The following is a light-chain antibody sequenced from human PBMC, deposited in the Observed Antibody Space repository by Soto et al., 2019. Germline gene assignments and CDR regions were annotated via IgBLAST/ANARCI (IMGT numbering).Light chain of an antibody. Sequence: SYELTQPPSVSVSPGQTASITCSGDELGHKYAFWYQQKPGQSPVLVIYQDNKRPSGIPERFSGSKSGNTASLTISGLQAEDEAEYYCSSYCLSYGSIETSATVVFGGGTKVTVL. V-gene: IGLV3-1*01. CDR1: ELGHKY. CDR2: QDN. J-gene: IGLJ2*01. CDR3: SSYCLSYGSIETSATVV.